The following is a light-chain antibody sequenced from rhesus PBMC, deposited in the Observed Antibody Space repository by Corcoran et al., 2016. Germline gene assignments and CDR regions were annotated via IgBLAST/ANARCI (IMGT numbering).Light chain of an antibody. Sequence: DIQMTQSPSSLSASVGDTVTITCQASQGISKYLAWYQQKPGNAPKLLIYNGSTFQSGVPSRFSGSGSGNEFTLTISSMQPEDFATYYCQQHNSYPLTFGGGTKVELK. CDR3: QQHNSYPLT. J-gene: IGKJ4*01. CDR2: NGS. CDR1: QGISKY. V-gene: IGKV1-25*01.